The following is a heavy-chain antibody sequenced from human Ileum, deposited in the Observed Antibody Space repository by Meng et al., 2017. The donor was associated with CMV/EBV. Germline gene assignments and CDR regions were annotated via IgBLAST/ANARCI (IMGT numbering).Heavy chain of an antibody. V-gene: IGHV1-46*01. Sequence: VPLVQSGPEVKKPGALVKVSCNSSGYNSRYCSMHWMRQAPGQGLEWMGIFDPRGDSTNYAENFVGRFTMTADMSTYTMHMELSSLGSDDTAFYYCTRDNSNWSSDFWGQGTLVTVSS. CDR1: GYNSRYCS. D-gene: IGHD4-11*01. J-gene: IGHJ4*02. CDR3: TRDNSNWSSDF. CDR2: FDPRGDST.